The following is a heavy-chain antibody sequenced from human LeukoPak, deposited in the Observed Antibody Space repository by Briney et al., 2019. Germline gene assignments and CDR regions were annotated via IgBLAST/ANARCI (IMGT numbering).Heavy chain of an antibody. Sequence: GGSLRLSCAASGFTFSSYGMHWVRQAPGKGLEWVAVIWYDGSNKYYADSVKGRLTISRDNSKNTLYLQMNSLRAEDTAVYYCALPLRDGDFYFDYWGQGALVTVSS. D-gene: IGHD4-17*01. CDR3: ALPLRDGDFYFDY. CDR1: GFTFSSYG. V-gene: IGHV3-33*01. J-gene: IGHJ4*02. CDR2: IWYDGSNK.